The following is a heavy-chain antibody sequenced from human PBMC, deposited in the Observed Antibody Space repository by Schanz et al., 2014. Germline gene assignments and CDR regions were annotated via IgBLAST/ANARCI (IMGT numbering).Heavy chain of an antibody. J-gene: IGHJ4*02. CDR1: GYTFTSYS. D-gene: IGHD5-12*01. V-gene: IGHV1-18*04. CDR2: ISTSNGNT. Sequence: QVQLVQSGAEVKKPGASVKVSCKASGYTFTSYSMHWVRQAPGQGLEWMGWISTSNGNTNYIQKLQGRVTMTTDTSTSTAYMELRSLRSDDTAVYYCARDFSAYVGNYFDYWGQGTLVTVSS. CDR3: ARDFSAYVGNYFDY.